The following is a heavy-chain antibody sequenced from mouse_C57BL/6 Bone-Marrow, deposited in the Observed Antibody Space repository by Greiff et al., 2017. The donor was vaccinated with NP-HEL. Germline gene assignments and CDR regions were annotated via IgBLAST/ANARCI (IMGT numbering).Heavy chain of an antibody. CDR1: GYSITSGYY. V-gene: IGHV3-6*01. J-gene: IGHJ1*03. D-gene: IGHD1-1*01. Sequence: EVQLQESGPGLVKPSQSLSLTCSVTGYSITSGYYWNWIRQFPGNKLEWMGYISYDGSNNYNPSLKNRISITRDTSKNQFFLKLNSVTTEDTATYYCAREGYYYGSSGYFDVWGTGTTVTVSS. CDR3: AREGYYYGSSGYFDV. CDR2: ISYDGSN.